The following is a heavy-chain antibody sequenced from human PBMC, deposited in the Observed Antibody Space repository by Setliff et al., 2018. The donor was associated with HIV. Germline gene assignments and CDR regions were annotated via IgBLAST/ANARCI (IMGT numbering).Heavy chain of an antibody. CDR2: IYTSGKT. CDR3: ARAAYSGTYLWEPATDL. D-gene: IGHD1-26*01. CDR1: AGSISSGSYY. Sequence: KSSETLSLTCTVSAGSISSGSYYWSWIRQPAGKGLEWIGHIYTSGKTHYSPSLKSRITISADTSKNQLSLNLSSVTAADTAVYYCARAAYSGTYLWEPATDLWGRGTLVTVSS. V-gene: IGHV4-61*09. J-gene: IGHJ2*01.